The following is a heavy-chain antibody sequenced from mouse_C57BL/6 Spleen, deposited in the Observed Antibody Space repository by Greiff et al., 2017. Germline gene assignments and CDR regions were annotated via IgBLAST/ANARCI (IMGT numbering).Heavy chain of an antibody. CDR3: ARQWGHYGSSYYAMDY. Sequence: EVQGVESGGDLVKPGGSLKLSCAASGFTFSSYGMSWVRQTPDKRLEWVATISSGGSYTYYPDSVKGRFTISRDNAKNTLYLQMSSLKSEDTAMYYCARQWGHYGSSYYAMDYWGQGTSVTVSS. CDR2: ISSGGSYT. V-gene: IGHV5-6*01. D-gene: IGHD1-1*01. J-gene: IGHJ4*01. CDR1: GFTFSSYG.